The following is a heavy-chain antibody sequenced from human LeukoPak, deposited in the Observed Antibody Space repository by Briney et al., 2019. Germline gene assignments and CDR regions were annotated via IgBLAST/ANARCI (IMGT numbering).Heavy chain of an antibody. J-gene: IGHJ4*02. CDR3: ARRYYGSGSYSDGFDY. V-gene: IGHV5-51*01. Sequence: GESLKISCKCSGYSFTNYWIGWVRQMPGKGLEWMGIIYPGDSDTRYSPSFQGQVSISVDKSISTAYLQWSSLKASDTAIYYCARRYYGSGSYSDGFDYWGQGTLVTVSS. CDR2: IYPGDSDT. CDR1: GYSFTNYW. D-gene: IGHD3-10*01.